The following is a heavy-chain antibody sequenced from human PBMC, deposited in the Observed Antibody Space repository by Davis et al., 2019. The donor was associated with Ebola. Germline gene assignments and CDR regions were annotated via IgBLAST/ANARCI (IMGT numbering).Heavy chain of an antibody. CDR1: GFTFSSYS. J-gene: IGHJ4*02. D-gene: IGHD5-12*01. V-gene: IGHV3-33*06. Sequence: GESLKISCAASGFTFSSYSMNWVRQAPGKGLEWVAVDWFDGSKQYYVNSVKGRFTISRDNSKNTLYLQMNSLRAEDTAVYYCAKDRLATSKLLAYWGQGTLVTVSS. CDR3: AKDRLATSKLLAY. CDR2: DWFDGSKQ.